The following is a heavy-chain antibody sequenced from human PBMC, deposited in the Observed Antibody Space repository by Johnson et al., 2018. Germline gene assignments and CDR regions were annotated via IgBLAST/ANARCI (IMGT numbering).Heavy chain of an antibody. CDR2: ISYDGSNK. Sequence: QVQLVESGGGVVQPGRSLRLSCAASGFTFSSYGMHWVRQAPGKGREWVAVISYDGSNKYYADSVKGRFTISRANSKNTLYLQMKSLRAEDTAVYYFAKAQLELLFHYYYYMDVWGKGTTVTVSS. CDR3: AKAQLELLFHYYYYMDV. CDR1: GFTFSSYG. D-gene: IGHD1-7*01. V-gene: IGHV3-30*18. J-gene: IGHJ6*03.